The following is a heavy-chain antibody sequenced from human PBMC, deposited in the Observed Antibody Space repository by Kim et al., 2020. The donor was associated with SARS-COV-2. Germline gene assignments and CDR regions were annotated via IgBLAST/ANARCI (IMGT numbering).Heavy chain of an antibody. D-gene: IGHD5-18*01. CDR2: GQT. CDR3: AKDFGYMVDY. Sequence: GQTNYAQKFQCRLTMTTDISTSTAYMELRSLRSDDTAIYYCAKDFGYMVDYWGQGSLVTVSS. V-gene: IGHV1-18*01. J-gene: IGHJ4*02.